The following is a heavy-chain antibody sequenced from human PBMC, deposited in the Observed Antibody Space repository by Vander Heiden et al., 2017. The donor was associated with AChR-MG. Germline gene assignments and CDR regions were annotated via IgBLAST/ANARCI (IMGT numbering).Heavy chain of an antibody. J-gene: IGHJ4*02. CDR2: IFYSRST. Sequence: QLQLQESGPGLVNPSDTLSLSCSVSGDSITSSVSSWGWIRQPPGKGLEWIGTIFYSRSTYYNPSLKSRVTISVDTSNNQFSLRLSSVTAAATAVYFCARGYDILSGYYPFFDYWGQGTLVTVSS. CDR1: GDSITSSVSS. CDR3: ARGYDILSGYYPFFDY. V-gene: IGHV4-39*01. D-gene: IGHD3-9*01.